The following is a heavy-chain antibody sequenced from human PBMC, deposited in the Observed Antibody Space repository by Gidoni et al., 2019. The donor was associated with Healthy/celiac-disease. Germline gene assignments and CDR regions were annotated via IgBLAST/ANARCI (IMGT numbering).Heavy chain of an antibody. Sequence: QVQLVESGGGVVQPGRSLRLSCAASGFTFSSYAMHWVRQAPGKGLEWGAVISYDGSNKYYADSVKGRFTISRDNSKNTLYLQMNSLRAEDTAVYYCASAYSSGWWSLGYWGQGTLVTVSS. CDR2: ISYDGSNK. CDR3: ASAYSSGWWSLGY. J-gene: IGHJ4*02. V-gene: IGHV3-30-3*01. D-gene: IGHD6-19*01. CDR1: GFTFSSYA.